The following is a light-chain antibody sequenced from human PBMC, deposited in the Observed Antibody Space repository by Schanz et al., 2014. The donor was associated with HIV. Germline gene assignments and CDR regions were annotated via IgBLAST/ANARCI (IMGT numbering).Light chain of an antibody. Sequence: QSALTQPPSASGSPGQSVTISCTGTSSDVGGYNYVSWYQQHPGKAPKLMIYEVSKRPSGVPDCFSGSKSGNTASLTVSGLQAEDEADYYCSSYAGSNKYAVFGGGTQLTVL. CDR1: SSDVGGYNY. J-gene: IGLJ7*01. V-gene: IGLV2-8*01. CDR3: SSYAGSNKYAV. CDR2: EVS.